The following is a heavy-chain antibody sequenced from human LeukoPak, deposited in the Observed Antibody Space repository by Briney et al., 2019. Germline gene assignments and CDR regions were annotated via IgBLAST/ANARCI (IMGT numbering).Heavy chain of an antibody. CDR1: GFTYSDYY. D-gene: IGHD2-2*02. CDR2: ISSSGSTI. CDR3: ARDSLYGRGAFDI. V-gene: IGHV3-11*01. Sequence: GGSLRLSCAASGFTYSDYYMSWIRQAPGKGLEWVSYISSSGSTIYYADSVKGRFTISRDNAKNSLYLQMNSLRAEDTALYYCARDSLYGRGAFDIWGQGTMVTVSS. J-gene: IGHJ3*02.